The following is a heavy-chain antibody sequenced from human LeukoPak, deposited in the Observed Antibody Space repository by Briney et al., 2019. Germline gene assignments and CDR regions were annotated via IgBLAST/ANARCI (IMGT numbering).Heavy chain of an antibody. CDR1: GGTFSSYA. D-gene: IGHD1-26*01. Sequence: SVKVSCKASGGTFSSYAISWVRQAPGQGLEWMGRIIPILGIANYAQKFQGRVTMTRGTSTSTVYMELSSLRSEDTAVYYCARVGASGSYYEPNFDYWGQGTLVTVSS. CDR3: ARVGASGSYYEPNFDY. CDR2: IIPILGIA. V-gene: IGHV1-69*04. J-gene: IGHJ4*02.